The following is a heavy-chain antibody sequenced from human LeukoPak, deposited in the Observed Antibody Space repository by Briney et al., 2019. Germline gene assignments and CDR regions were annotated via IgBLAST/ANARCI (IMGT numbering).Heavy chain of an antibody. V-gene: IGHV3-23*01. CDR1: GFTFSSYA. D-gene: IGHD6-13*01. CDR2: ISGSGGTT. CDR3: AKKVGGIAAFDY. Sequence: GSLRLSCAASGFTFSSYAMSWVRQAPQKGLEWVSAISGSGGTTYYADSVKGRFTISRDNSKNTLYLQMNSLRAEDSAVYYCAKKVGGIAAFDYWGQGTLVTVSS. J-gene: IGHJ4*02.